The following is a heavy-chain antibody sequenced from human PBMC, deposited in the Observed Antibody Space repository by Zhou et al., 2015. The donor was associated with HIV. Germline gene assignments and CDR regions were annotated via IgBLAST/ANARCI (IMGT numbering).Heavy chain of an antibody. J-gene: IGHJ6*02. D-gene: IGHD3-22*01. CDR1: AYTVTGYY. CDR2: IHPDGERT. V-gene: IGHV1-46*01. Sequence: QVQLVQSGAEVKKPGASVKVSCKASAYTVTGYYIHWVRQAPGQGLEWMSVIHPDGERTSNAQKFQGRVTMTRDSSTSTVYMELSSLRSEDTAVYYCAREGHFSDSSSFQIHYYYGMDVWGPGTTVTVSS. CDR3: AREGHFSDSSSFQIHYYYGMDV.